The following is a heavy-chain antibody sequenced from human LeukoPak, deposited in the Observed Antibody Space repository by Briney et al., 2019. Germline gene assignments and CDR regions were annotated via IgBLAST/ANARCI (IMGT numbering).Heavy chain of an antibody. V-gene: IGHV3-53*01. CDR3: VRRAGVN. Sequence: GGSLRLSCAASGFNFSTNYMTWVRQAPGKGLEWVSLIYSATSAYYADSVKGRFTISRDNSKNSLFLQMNILRAEDTAVYYCVRRAGVNWGQGTLVTVSS. J-gene: IGHJ4*02. CDR1: GFNFSTNY. CDR2: IYSATSA.